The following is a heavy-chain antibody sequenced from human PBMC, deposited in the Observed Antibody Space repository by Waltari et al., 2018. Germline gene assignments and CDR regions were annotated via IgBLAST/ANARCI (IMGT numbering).Heavy chain of an antibody. V-gene: IGHV2-5*01. CDR3: AHRPAPPLEWLLFDY. D-gene: IGHD3-3*01. J-gene: IGHJ4*02. CDR1: GFSLSTRGVG. Sequence: QLTLKESGPTLVKPTQTLTLTCTFSGFSLSTRGVGVGWIRQPPGKALEWLALIYWNDDKRYSPSLKSRLTITKDTSKNQVVLTMTNMDPVDTATYYCAHRPAPPLEWLLFDYWGQGTLVTVSS. CDR2: IYWNDDK.